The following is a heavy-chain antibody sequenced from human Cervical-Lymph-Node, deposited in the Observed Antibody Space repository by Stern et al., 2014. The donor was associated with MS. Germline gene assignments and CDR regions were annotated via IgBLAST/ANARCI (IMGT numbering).Heavy chain of an antibody. D-gene: IGHD2-15*01. Sequence: EVQLVESGGGLVQPGGSLRLSCAASGFSFDAYAMHWVRQTPGKGLEWVSGISWNGGHIGYADSVKGRFTISRDNVKNSLYLQMNSLRPEDTALYYCAREGALSGHRAYYFDYWGQGTLVTVSS. J-gene: IGHJ4*02. CDR1: GFSFDAYA. CDR3: AREGALSGHRAYYFDY. V-gene: IGHV3-9*01. CDR2: ISWNGGHI.